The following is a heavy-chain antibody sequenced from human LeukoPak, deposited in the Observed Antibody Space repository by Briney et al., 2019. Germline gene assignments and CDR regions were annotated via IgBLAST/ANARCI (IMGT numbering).Heavy chain of an antibody. D-gene: IGHD5-24*01. Sequence: GGSLRLSCAASGFTFSSYSMNWVRQAPGKGLEWVPYISSSSSTIYYADSVKGRFTISRDNAKNSLYLQMNSLRAEDTAVYYCARPHETGWLQSLDYWGQGTLVTVSS. CDR1: GFTFSSYS. CDR3: ARPHETGWLQSLDY. CDR2: ISSSSSTI. J-gene: IGHJ4*02. V-gene: IGHV3-48*01.